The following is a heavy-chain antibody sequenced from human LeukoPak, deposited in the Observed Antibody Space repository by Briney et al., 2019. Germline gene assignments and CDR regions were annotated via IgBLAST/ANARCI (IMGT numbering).Heavy chain of an antibody. CDR3: AKEVVYETDYYYYYGMDV. D-gene: IGHD2-15*01. CDR1: GFTFRSYA. V-gene: IGHV3-23*01. Sequence: GGSLRLSCAASGFTFRSYAMSWVPKAPGKGLEWVSAISGSGGRTYYADPVKGRFTISRDNSKHTQYLQMNSLRAEDTAVYYCAKEVVYETDYYYYYGMDVWGQGTTVTVSS. J-gene: IGHJ6*02. CDR2: ISGSGGRT.